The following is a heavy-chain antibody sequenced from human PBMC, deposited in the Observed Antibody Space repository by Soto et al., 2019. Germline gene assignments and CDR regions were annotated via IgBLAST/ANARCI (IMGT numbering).Heavy chain of an antibody. CDR2: IVVGSGNT. CDR1: GYTFTSSA. CDR3: AGKVGVAPFDY. J-gene: IGHJ4*02. Sequence: GASVKVSCKASGYTFTSSAVQWVRQARGQRLEWIGWIVVGSGNTNYAQKFQERVTITRDMSTSTAYMELSSLRSEDTAVYYCAGKVGVAPFDYWGQGTLVTVSS. V-gene: IGHV1-58*01. D-gene: IGHD3-3*01.